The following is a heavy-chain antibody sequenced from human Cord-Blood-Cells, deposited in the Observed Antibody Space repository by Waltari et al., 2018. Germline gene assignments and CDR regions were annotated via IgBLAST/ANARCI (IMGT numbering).Heavy chain of an antibody. V-gene: IGHV3-30-3*01. D-gene: IGHD3-22*01. CDR3: ASCSSPTIYYDSSGYFDY. CDR2: ISYDGSNK. Sequence: QVQLVESGGGVVQPGRSLRLSCAASGFTFSSYAMHWVRQAPGKGLEWVAVISYDGSNKYYADSVKGRFTISRDNSKNTLYLQMNSLRAEDTAVYYCASCSSPTIYYDSSGYFDYWGQGTLVTVSS. CDR1: GFTFSSYA. J-gene: IGHJ4*02.